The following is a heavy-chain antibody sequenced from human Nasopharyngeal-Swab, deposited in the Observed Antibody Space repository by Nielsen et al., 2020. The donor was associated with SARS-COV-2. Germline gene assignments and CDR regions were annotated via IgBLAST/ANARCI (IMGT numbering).Heavy chain of an antibody. CDR1: GYRFTGYY. V-gene: IGHV1-2*02. CDR2: INPNSGGT. J-gene: IGHJ6*02. CDR3: ARAISNTREMDV. D-gene: IGHD2-2*01. Sequence: ASVKVSCKASGYRFTGYYLHWVRQAPGQGLEWMGWINPNSGGTNNAQKFQGRVTMTRDTSISTVYMELSRLRSDDTAVYYCARAISNTREMDVWGQGTTVTVSS.